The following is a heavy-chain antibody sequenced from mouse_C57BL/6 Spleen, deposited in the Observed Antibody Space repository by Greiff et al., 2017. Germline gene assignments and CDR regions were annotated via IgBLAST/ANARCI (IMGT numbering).Heavy chain of an antibody. CDR3: ARGGYGYFFDY. CDR1: GFTFSSYA. V-gene: IGHV5-4*03. CDR2: ISDGGSYT. J-gene: IGHJ2*01. Sequence: DVKLVESGGGLVKPGGSLKLSCAASGFTFSSYAMSWVRQTPEKRLEWVATISDGGSYTYYPDNVKGRFTISRDNAKNNLYLQMSHLKSEDTAMYYCARGGYGYFFDYWGQGTTLTVSS. D-gene: IGHD2-10*02.